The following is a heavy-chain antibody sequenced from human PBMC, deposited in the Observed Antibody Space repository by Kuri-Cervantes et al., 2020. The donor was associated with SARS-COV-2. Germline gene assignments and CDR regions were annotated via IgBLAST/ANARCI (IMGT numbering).Heavy chain of an antibody. CDR2: IYYSGST. J-gene: IGHJ4*02. CDR3: ARLPRYSTLESSPDY. V-gene: IGHV4-39*01. Sequence: GSLRLSCAASGFTFSSYSMNWVRQPPGKGLEWIGSIYYSGSTYYNPSLKSRVTISIDTSKNQFSLKLSSVTAADTAVYYCARLPRYSTLESSPDYWGQGTLVTVSS. D-gene: IGHD5/OR15-5a*01. CDR1: GFTFSSYSMN.